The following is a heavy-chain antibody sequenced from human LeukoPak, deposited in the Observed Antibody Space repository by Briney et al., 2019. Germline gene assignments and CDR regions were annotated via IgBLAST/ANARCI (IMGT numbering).Heavy chain of an antibody. CDR2: IIPIFGTA. CDR1: GGTFSSYA. V-gene: IGHV1-69*13. CDR3: ARVNGIAAADF. D-gene: IGHD6-13*01. Sequence: ASVTVSCKASGGTFSSYAISWVRQAPGQGLEWMGGIIPIFGTANYAQKFQGRVTITADESTSTAYMELSSLRSEDTAVYYCARVNGIAAADFWGQGTLVTVSS. J-gene: IGHJ4*02.